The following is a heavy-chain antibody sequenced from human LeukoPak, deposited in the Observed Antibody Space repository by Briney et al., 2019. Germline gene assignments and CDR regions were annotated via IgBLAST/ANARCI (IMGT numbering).Heavy chain of an antibody. V-gene: IGHV1-69*01. D-gene: IGHD4-11*01. CDR3: ARDSTTVTTFDY. CDR1: GCTFSSYA. Sequence: SVKVSCKASGCTFSSYAISWVRQAPGQGLEWMGGIIPIFGTANYAQKFQGRVTITADESTSTAYMELSSLRSEDTAVYYCARDSTTVTTFDYWGQGTLVTVSS. J-gene: IGHJ4*02. CDR2: IIPIFGTA.